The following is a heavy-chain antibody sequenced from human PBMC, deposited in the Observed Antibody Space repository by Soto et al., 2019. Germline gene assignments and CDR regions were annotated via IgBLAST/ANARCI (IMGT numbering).Heavy chain of an antibody. Sequence: SETLSLTCSVSGGSINSSSYFWGWVRQPPGKGLEGIGSIYYSGSKYYKPSLRSRVTIHVETSKNQFSLKLSSVNAEDTAVFYCERHHSSGSRHWFDPCGQGTLVTVSS. CDR3: ERHHSSGSRHWFDP. V-gene: IGHV4-39*01. CDR1: GGSINSSSYF. D-gene: IGHD6-19*01. J-gene: IGHJ5*02. CDR2: IYYSGSK.